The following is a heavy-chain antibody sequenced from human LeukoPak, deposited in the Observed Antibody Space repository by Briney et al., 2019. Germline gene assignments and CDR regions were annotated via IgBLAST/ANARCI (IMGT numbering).Heavy chain of an antibody. V-gene: IGHV1-46*01. CDR2: INPSGGST. CDR3: ARDDYYDSSGYPWNTASL. Sequence: ASVKVSCKASGYTFTSYYMHWGRQAPGQGLEWMGIINPSGGSTSYAQKFQGRVTMTRDTSTSTVYMELSSLRSEDTAVYYCARDDYYDSSGYPWNTASLWGQGTMVTVSS. J-gene: IGHJ3*01. D-gene: IGHD3-22*01. CDR1: GYTFTSYY.